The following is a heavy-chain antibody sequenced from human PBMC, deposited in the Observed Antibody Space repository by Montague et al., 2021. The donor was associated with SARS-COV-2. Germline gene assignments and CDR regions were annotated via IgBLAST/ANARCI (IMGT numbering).Heavy chain of an antibody. D-gene: IGHD3-3*01. CDR3: ARRPTSSITIFGVAQLRGGLDF. J-gene: IGHJ4*02. Sequence: SETLSLTCTVSGGSISSSSYYWGWIRRPPGKGLEWIGSIYYSGSTYYNPSLKSRVTISVDTSKNQFSLKLSSVTAADTAVYYCARRPTSSITIFGVAQLRGGLDFWGQGTLVTVSS. CDR1: GGSISSSSYY. CDR2: IYYSGST. V-gene: IGHV4-39*01.